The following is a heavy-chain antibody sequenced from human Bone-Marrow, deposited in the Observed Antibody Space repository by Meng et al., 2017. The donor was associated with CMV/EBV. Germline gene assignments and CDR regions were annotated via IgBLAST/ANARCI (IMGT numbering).Heavy chain of an antibody. V-gene: IGHV3-7*01. D-gene: IGHD6-19*01. CDR1: GFTFSSYW. CDR2: IKQDGSEK. J-gene: IGHJ3*02. Sequence: GGSLRLSYAASGFTFSSYWMSWVRQAPGKGLEWVANIKQDGSEKYYVDSVKGRFTISRDNAKNSLYLQMNSLRAEDTAVYYCARDGSSDAFDIWGQGTMVTVSS. CDR3: ARDGSSDAFDI.